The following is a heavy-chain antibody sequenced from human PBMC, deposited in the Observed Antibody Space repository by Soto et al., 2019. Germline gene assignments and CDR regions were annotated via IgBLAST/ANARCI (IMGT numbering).Heavy chain of an antibody. J-gene: IGHJ3*02. Sequence: QVQLVESGGGVVQPGRSLRLSCAASGFTFSSYGMHWVRQAPGKGLERVAVIWFDGSKKYYADSVKGRFTISRDNFKNTLYLQMTSLRAEDTVGYYFARESYHLAVDIWGQGTMVTVSS. V-gene: IGHV3-33*01. CDR1: GFTFSSYG. CDR2: IWFDGSKK. CDR3: ARESYHLAVDI.